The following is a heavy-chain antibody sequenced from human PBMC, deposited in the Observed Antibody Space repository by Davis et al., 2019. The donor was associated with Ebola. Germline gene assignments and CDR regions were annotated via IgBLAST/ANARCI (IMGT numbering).Heavy chain of an antibody. Sequence: GESLKISCAASGFTFSSYAMSWVRQAPGKGLEWVSAISGSGGSTYYADSVKGRFTISRDNSKNSLYLQMNSLRAEDTAVYYCARERRCSSTSCYTSYYYGMDVWGQGTTVTVSS. CDR3: ARERRCSSTSCYTSYYYGMDV. CDR2: ISGSGGST. V-gene: IGHV3-23*01. J-gene: IGHJ6*02. D-gene: IGHD2-2*02. CDR1: GFTFSSYA.